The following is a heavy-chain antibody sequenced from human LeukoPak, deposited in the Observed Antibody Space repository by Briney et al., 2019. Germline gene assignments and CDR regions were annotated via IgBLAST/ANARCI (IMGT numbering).Heavy chain of an antibody. V-gene: IGHV4-34*01. J-gene: IGHJ4*02. D-gene: IGHD3-22*01. CDR1: GGSFSGYY. Sequence: SETLSLTCAVYGGSFSGYYWTWIRQPPGKGLEWIGEINYSGSANYNPSLKSRATISADTSKNQFSLKLSSVTAADTAVYYCARDCSGYYRYWGQGTLVTVSS. CDR2: INYSGSA. CDR3: ARDCSGYYRY.